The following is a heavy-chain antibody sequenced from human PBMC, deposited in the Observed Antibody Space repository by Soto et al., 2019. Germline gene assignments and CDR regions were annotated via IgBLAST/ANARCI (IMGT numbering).Heavy chain of an antibody. D-gene: IGHD2-15*01. Sequence: GGSLRLSCAASGFTFSSYAMSWVRQAPGKGLEWVSAISGSGGSTYYADSVKGRFTISRDNSKNTLYLQMNSLRAEDTAVYYCAKVHGYCSGGSCYSSWFDPWGQGTLVTVSS. CDR1: GFTFSSYA. J-gene: IGHJ5*02. V-gene: IGHV3-23*01. CDR3: AKVHGYCSGGSCYSSWFDP. CDR2: ISGSGGST.